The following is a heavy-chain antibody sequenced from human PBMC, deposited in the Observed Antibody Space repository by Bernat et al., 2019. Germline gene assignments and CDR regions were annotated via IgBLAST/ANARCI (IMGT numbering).Heavy chain of an antibody. J-gene: IGHJ4*02. CDR1: GGSCRGYY. CDR3: ARGLLLWFGELFDY. CDR2: INHSGST. V-gene: IGHV4-34*01. D-gene: IGHD3-10*01. Sequence: RGGAGRVKPSERLSRTGAGEGGSCRGYYWSWIRQPPGKGLGWMGEINHSGSTNYNPSLKSRVTISVDTSKNQFSLKLSSVTAADTAVYYCARGLLLWFGELFDYWGQGTLVTVSS.